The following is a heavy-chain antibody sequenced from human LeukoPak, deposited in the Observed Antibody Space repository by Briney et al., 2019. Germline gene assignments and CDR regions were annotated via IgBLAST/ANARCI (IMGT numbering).Heavy chain of an antibody. V-gene: IGHV3-30*18. Sequence: PGRSLRLSCAASGFTFSSYGMRWVRQAPGKGLEWVAVISYDGSNKYYADSVKGRFTISRDNSKNTLYLQMNSLRAEDTAVYYCAKDRGPYDSSGIDYWGQGTLVTVSS. CDR3: AKDRGPYDSSGIDY. CDR1: GFTFSSYG. CDR2: ISYDGSNK. D-gene: IGHD3-22*01. J-gene: IGHJ4*02.